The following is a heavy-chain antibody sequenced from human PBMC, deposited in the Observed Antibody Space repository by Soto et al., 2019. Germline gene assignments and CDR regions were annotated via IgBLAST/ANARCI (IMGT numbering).Heavy chain of an antibody. J-gene: IGHJ4*02. V-gene: IGHV3-7*01. CDR3: SRSLDS. CDR1: GFTFSTYW. CDR2: INQDGSEK. Sequence: PGGSLRLSCAASGFTFSTYWMDWVRQTPGKGLEWAANINQDGSEKNYVDSVKGRFTIYRDNAKNSLYLQMSSLTAEDSALYYCSRSLDSWGQGTLVTVSS.